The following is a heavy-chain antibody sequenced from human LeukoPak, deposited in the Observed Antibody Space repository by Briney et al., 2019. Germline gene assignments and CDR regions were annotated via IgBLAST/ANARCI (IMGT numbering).Heavy chain of an antibody. Sequence: ASVKVSCEASGFIFRSYGIAWVRQVRGQGLEWMGWVSAYNGDTKYAQKLQGRVTLTTDTATSTAFMELRNLRSDDTAMYFCGRASGYFDEPSHYYLDYWGQGTLVTVSS. V-gene: IGHV1-18*01. D-gene: IGHD3-9*01. J-gene: IGHJ4*02. CDR1: GFIFRSYG. CDR2: VSAYNGDT. CDR3: GRASGYFDEPSHYYLDY.